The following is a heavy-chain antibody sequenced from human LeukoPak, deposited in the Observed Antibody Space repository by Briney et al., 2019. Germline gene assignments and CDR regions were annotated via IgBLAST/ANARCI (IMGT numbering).Heavy chain of an antibody. J-gene: IGHJ3*01. CDR3: AREASLG. Sequence: GGSLRLSCAASGFTFSDYSMNWVRQAPGKGQGWVSSISSSSRYIFYADSVKGRFTISRDNAKNSLYLQMHSLRADDTAVYYCAREASLGWGQGTVVTVSS. CDR2: ISSSSRYI. V-gene: IGHV3-21*01. CDR1: GFTFSDYS.